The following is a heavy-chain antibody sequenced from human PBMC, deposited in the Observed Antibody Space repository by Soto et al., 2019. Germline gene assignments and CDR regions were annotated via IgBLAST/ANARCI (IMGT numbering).Heavy chain of an antibody. D-gene: IGHD6-13*01. CDR3: ASGIAAAEGYAFDI. CDR2: ISTYIGNT. Sequence: GASVKVSCKASGYTFISYAISWVRKAPGQGLEWMGWISTYIGNTNYAQNFQGRVTMTTDTSTNTAYMELRSLTSDDTAVYYCASGIAAAEGYAFDIWGQGTMVTVSS. V-gene: IGHV1-18*01. J-gene: IGHJ3*02. CDR1: GYTFISYA.